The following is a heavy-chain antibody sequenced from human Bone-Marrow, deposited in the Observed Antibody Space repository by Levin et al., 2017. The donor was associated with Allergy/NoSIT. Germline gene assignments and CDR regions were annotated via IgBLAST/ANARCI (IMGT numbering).Heavy chain of an antibody. CDR1: GFPFSYFG. CDR2: ISHDGSNK. Sequence: LSLTCAASGFPFSYFGMHWVRQAPGKGLEWVALISHDGSNKYHADSVKGRFTISRDSSKNTLYLQMSSLRPEDTAVYYCAKDLAYSGTFYAMDVWGQGTTVTVSS. CDR3: AKDLAYSGTFYAMDV. D-gene: IGHD1-26*01. J-gene: IGHJ6*02. V-gene: IGHV3-30*18.